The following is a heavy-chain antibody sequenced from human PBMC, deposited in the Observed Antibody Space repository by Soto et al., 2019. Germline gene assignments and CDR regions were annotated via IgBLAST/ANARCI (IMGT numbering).Heavy chain of an antibody. D-gene: IGHD1-1*01. V-gene: IGHV4-30-4*01. CDR3: IGTGTTDDY. CDR2: IYSSGGS. J-gene: IGHJ4*02. CDR1: GASVSSGDYY. Sequence: QVQLQESGPGLVKPSQTLSLTCTVSGASVSSGDYYWSCIRQPPGKGLEWIGYIYSSGGSYYNPSLKGRLTISIDTSKNQFSLKLNSVTVADTAIYYCIGTGTTDDYWGGGTLVTVSS.